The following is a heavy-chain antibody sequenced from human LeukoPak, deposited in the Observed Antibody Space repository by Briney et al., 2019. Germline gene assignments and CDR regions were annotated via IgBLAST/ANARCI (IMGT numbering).Heavy chain of an antibody. Sequence: HPGGSLRLSCAASGFTVSSNYMSWVRPAPGKGLEWVSIIYSGGTTYYADSVKGRFTISRDNSKNTVYLQMNSLRGEDTAVYYCARHPTTVTPGRFDYWGQGTLVTVSS. J-gene: IGHJ4*02. D-gene: IGHD4-11*01. CDR2: IYSGGTT. CDR3: ARHPTTVTPGRFDY. V-gene: IGHV3-53*01. CDR1: GFTVSSNY.